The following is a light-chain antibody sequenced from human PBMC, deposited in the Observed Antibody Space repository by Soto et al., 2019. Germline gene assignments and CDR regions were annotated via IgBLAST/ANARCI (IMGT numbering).Light chain of an antibody. V-gene: IGKV3-15*01. CDR2: GAS. J-gene: IGKJ1*01. CDR3: QQYNNRPGT. Sequence: IVMKQAPATLYVSTGERASLSCRASQRVSSNLAWYQQEPGQAPRLLIYGASTRATGIPARFSGSGSGTEFTHTISSLQSEDFADYYYQQYNNRPGTFGQATKVEIK. CDR1: QRVSSN.